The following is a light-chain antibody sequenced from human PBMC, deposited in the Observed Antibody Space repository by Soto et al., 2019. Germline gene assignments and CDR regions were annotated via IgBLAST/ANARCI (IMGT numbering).Light chain of an antibody. CDR3: SSYSGSSTHVV. V-gene: IGLV2-14*03. J-gene: IGLJ2*01. CDR2: DVS. Sequence: QSALTQPASVSGSPGQSITISCTGTSSDVGGYNYVSWYQHHPGKAPKLMIYDVSNRPSGVSNRFSGSKSGNTASLTISGLQDEDEADYYCSSYSGSSTHVVFGGGTKLTVL. CDR1: SSDVGGYNY.